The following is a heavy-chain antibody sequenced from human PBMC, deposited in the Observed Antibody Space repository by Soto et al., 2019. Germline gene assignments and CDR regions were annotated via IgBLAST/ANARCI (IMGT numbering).Heavy chain of an antibody. J-gene: IGHJ6*02. V-gene: IGHV1-3*01. Sequence: QVQLVQSGAEVKKPGASVKVSCKASGYTFTTYALHWVRQAPGQRPEWMGWINPASGHTKYSKKFQDRVTITRDTSASTAYMELSSLRSEDTAVYYCGRSVVGATGEILYNAMDVWGQGPTVTVSS. CDR3: GRSVVGATGEILYNAMDV. CDR2: INPASGHT. D-gene: IGHD1-26*01. CDR1: GYTFTTYA.